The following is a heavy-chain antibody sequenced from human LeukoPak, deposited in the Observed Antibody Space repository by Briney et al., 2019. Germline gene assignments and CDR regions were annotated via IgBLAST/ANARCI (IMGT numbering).Heavy chain of an antibody. V-gene: IGHV3-74*01. Sequence: GGSLRLSCAASGFAFSSNWMHWVHQTPGKGLVWVSRINSGGSGTSYADSVEGRFTISRDNAKNTLYPQMNSLKGEDTAVYYCATSLGPLTEYWGQGTLVTVSS. D-gene: IGHD7-27*01. CDR1: GFAFSSNW. CDR3: ATSLGPLTEY. CDR2: INSGGSGT. J-gene: IGHJ4*02.